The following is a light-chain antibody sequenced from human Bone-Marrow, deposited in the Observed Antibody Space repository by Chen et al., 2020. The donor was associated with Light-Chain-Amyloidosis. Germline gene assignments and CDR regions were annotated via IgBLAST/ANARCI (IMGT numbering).Light chain of an antibody. V-gene: IGLV3-21*02. J-gene: IGLJ3*02. CDR1: NIGSTS. Sequence: SHVLTQPSSVSVAPGQTATNACGGNNIGSTSVHWYQQTPGRAPLLVVYDDSDRPSGIPERLSGSNSGNTATLTISRVEAGDEADYYCQVWDRSSDRPVFGGGTKLTVL. CDR2: DDS. CDR3: QVWDRSSDRPV.